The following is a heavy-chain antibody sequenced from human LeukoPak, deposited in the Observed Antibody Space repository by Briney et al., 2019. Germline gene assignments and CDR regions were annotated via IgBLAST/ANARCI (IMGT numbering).Heavy chain of an antibody. Sequence: GASVKVSCKTSGYTFTGYYMHWVRQAPGQGLEWMGWINPNSGGTNYAQKFQGRVTMTRDPSISTAYMELSRLRSDDTAVYYCAKDRASGAVAAYYFDYWGQGTLVTVSS. V-gene: IGHV1-2*02. J-gene: IGHJ4*02. CDR2: INPNSGGT. CDR3: AKDRASGAVAAYYFDY. D-gene: IGHD6-19*01. CDR1: GYTFTGYY.